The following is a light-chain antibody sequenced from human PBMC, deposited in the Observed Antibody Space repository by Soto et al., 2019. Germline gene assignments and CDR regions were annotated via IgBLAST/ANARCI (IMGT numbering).Light chain of an antibody. CDR3: SSYTSSSTKV. Sequence: QPVLTKPASVSGSPGQSITISCTGTSSDVGGYNYVSWYQQHPGKAPKLMIYDVSNRPSGVSNRFSGSKSGNTASLTISGLQAEDEADYYCSSYTSSSTKVFGTGTKGTGL. J-gene: IGLJ1*01. V-gene: IGLV2-14*01. CDR2: DVS. CDR1: SSDVGGYNY.